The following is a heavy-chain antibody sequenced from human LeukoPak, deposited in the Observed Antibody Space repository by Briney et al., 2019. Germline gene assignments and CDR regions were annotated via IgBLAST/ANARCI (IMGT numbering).Heavy chain of an antibody. V-gene: IGHV4-34*01. Sequence: SETLSLTCAVYGGSFSGYYWSWIRQPPGKGLEWIGEINHSGSTNYNPSLKSRVTISVDTSKNQFSLKLSSVTDADTAVYYCARDRHLVSGYYGFRKGDAFDIWGQGTMVTVSS. CDR2: INHSGST. CDR3: ARDRHLVSGYYGFRKGDAFDI. D-gene: IGHD3-22*01. CDR1: GGSFSGYY. J-gene: IGHJ3*02.